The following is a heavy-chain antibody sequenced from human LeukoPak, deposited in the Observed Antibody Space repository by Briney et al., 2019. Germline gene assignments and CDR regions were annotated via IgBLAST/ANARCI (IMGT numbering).Heavy chain of an antibody. Sequence: SETLSLTCTVSGGSISNTNYYWAWIRQPPGRGLEWIGSIYYTGTTFDNPSLKSRVTLSVDTSKNQFSLRLTSVTAADTAVYYCARDRDGSGTNNWFDPWGQGTLVTVSS. CDR2: IYYTGTT. D-gene: IGHD3-10*01. CDR1: GGSISNTNYY. V-gene: IGHV4-39*07. CDR3: ARDRDGSGTNNWFDP. J-gene: IGHJ5*02.